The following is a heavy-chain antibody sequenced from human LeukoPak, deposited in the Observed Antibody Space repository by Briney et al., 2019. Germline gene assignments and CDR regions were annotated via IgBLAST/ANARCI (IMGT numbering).Heavy chain of an antibody. V-gene: IGHV1-18*01. J-gene: IGHJ4*02. CDR2: ISGYSGVT. D-gene: IGHD2-15*01. CDR3: ARGYCGRGTCYLLY. CDR1: GYTFTSHG. Sequence: ASVKVSCKASGYTFTSHGISWVRQAPGQGLEWMGWISGYSGVTNYAQKFRGRVTMTTDTSTSTAYLELRSLRSDDTAVYYCARGYCGRGTCYLLYWGQGTLVTVSS.